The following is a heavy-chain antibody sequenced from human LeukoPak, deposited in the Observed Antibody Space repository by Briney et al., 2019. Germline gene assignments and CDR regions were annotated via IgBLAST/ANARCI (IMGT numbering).Heavy chain of an antibody. CDR3: ARVGGRYCSGGSCNFDY. CDR2: IYYSGST. D-gene: IGHD2-15*01. V-gene: IGHV4-39*07. J-gene: IGHJ4*01. Sequence: PSETLSLTCTVSGGSISSSSYYWGWIRQPPGKGLEWIGSIYYSGSTYYNPSLKSRVTISVDTSKNQFSLKLSSVTAADTAVYYCARVGGRYCSGGSCNFDYWGHGTLVTVSS. CDR1: GGSISSSSYY.